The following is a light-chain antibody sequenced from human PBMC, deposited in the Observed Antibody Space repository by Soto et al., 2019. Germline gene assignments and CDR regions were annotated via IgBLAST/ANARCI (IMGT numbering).Light chain of an antibody. Sequence: DIQMTQSPSTLSASVGDRVTITCRASQSISNSLAWYQQKPGKAPNLLIYKASSLESGVPSRFSGSGSGTEFTLTISSLQPDDVATYYCRQYFSYPVTFGGGTKVEIK. CDR1: QSISNS. J-gene: IGKJ4*01. CDR2: KAS. V-gene: IGKV1-5*03. CDR3: RQYFSYPVT.